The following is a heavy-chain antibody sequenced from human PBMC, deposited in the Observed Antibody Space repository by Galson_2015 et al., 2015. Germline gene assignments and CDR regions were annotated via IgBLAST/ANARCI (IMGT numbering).Heavy chain of an antibody. D-gene: IGHD2-2*01. V-gene: IGHV3-33*01. J-gene: IGHJ3*01. Sequence: SLRLSCAASGFTFSSYGMHWVRQAPGKGLEWVAVIWFDGSNKYYADSVKGRFTISRDNSKYTLFLEMNSLRAEDTAVYYCARARYCSSTRCHGRPGDALEVWAQGTMLTVSS. CDR2: IWFDGSNK. CDR3: ARARYCSSTRCHGRPGDALEV. CDR1: GFTFSSYG.